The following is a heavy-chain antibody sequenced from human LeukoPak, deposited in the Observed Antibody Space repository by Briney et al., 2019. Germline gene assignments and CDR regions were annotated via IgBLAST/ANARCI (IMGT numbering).Heavy chain of an antibody. D-gene: IGHD2-2*01. CDR1: GFTFTTYA. Sequence: GGSLRLSCAASGFTFTTYALYWVRQAPGKGLEWVALMSYDGINKFYADSVKGRFTISRDNSEDTLYLQMNSLRTEDTAVYYCARGLPASILGVVDSWGQGTLVTVS. V-gene: IGHV3-30-3*01. CDR3: ARGLPASILGVVDS. J-gene: IGHJ4*02. CDR2: MSYDGINK.